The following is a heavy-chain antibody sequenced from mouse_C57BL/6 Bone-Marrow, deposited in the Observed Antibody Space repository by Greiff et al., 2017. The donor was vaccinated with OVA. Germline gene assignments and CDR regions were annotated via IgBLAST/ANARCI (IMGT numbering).Heavy chain of an antibody. CDR2: INPNNGGT. J-gene: IGHJ3*01. CDR1: GYTFTDYY. Sequence: EVQLQQSGPELVKPGASVKISCKASGYTFTDYYMNWVKQSHGKSLEWIGDINPNNGGTSYNQKFKGKATLTVDKSSSTAYMELRSLTSEDSAVYYCARQDGGAYWGQGTLVTVSA. CDR3: ARQDGGAY. V-gene: IGHV1-26*01.